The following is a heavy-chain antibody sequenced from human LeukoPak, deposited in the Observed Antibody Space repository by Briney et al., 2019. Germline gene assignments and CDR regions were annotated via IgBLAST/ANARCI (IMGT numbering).Heavy chain of an antibody. V-gene: IGHV4-4*02. CDR1: SGSISSSNW. J-gene: IGHJ4*02. D-gene: IGHD1-26*01. CDR3: ARVSSGATTVDY. CDR2: IYHSGST. Sequence: SETLSLTCAVSSGSISSSNWWSWVRQPPGKGLEWIGEIYHSGSTNYNPSLKSRVTISVDKSKNQFSLKLSSVTAADTAVYYCARVSSGATTVDYWGQGTLVTVSS.